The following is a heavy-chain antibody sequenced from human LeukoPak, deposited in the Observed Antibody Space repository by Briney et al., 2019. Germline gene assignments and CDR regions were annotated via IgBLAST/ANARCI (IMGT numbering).Heavy chain of an antibody. V-gene: IGHV4-4*02. CDR1: SGSISSSNW. J-gene: IGHJ4*02. D-gene: IGHD1-26*01. CDR3: ARVSSGATTVDY. CDR2: IYHSGST. Sequence: SETLSLTCAVSSGSISSSNWWSWVRQPPGKGLEWIGEIYHSGSTNYNPSLKSRVTISVDKSKNQFSLKLSSVTAADTAVYYCARVSSGATTVDYWGQGTLVTVSS.